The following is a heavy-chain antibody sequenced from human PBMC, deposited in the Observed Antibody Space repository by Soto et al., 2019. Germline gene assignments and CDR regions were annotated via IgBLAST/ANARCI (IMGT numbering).Heavy chain of an antibody. CDR3: ARYCTGGSCYNGMDV. V-gene: IGHV1-18*01. CDR1: GYSFTTYG. D-gene: IGHD2-15*01. CDR2: SSPYNGKT. Sequence: ASVKVSCKASGYSFTTYGIFWVRQAPGQGLEWMGWSSPYNGKTNYAQNLQGRVSMTTDTSTTTAYMELRSLRSDDTAVYYCARYCTGGSCYNGMDVWGQGTTVTVSS. J-gene: IGHJ6*02.